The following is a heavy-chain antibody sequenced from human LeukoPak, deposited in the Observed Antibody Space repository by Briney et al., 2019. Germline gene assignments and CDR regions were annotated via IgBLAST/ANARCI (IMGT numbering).Heavy chain of an antibody. CDR2: IYTSGRT. CDR3: ARVHGANSFLDY. J-gene: IGHJ4*02. Sequence: SETLSLTCTVSGGSVSSFYWTWIRQPAGKGLEWIGRIYTSGRTSYNPSLNSRVAISVDKSKNQFSLKLTSVTAADTAVYYCARVHGANSFLDYWGQGTLVTVSS. D-gene: IGHD4-23*01. CDR1: GGSVSSFY. V-gene: IGHV4-4*07.